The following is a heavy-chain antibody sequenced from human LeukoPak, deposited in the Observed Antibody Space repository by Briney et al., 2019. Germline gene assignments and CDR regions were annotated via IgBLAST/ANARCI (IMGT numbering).Heavy chain of an antibody. CDR1: GYTLTSYG. CDR3: ATGIWFGELGSSYGMDV. CDR2: ISAYNGNR. V-gene: IGHV1-18*01. J-gene: IGHJ6*02. D-gene: IGHD3-10*01. Sequence: ASVKVSCKASGYTLTSYGISWVRQVPGQGLEWMGWISAYNGNRNYAQKLQGRVTMTTDTSTSTAYMELSSLRSEDTAVYYCATGIWFGELGSSYGMDVWGQGTTVTVSS.